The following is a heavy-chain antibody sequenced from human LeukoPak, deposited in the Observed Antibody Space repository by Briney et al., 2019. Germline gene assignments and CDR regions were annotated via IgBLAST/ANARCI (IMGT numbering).Heavy chain of an antibody. D-gene: IGHD5-18*01. Sequence: PSDTLSLTYAVYGVFFSGLYWSWLPQPPGKALEWIGEINHSGSTNYNPSLKSRVTISVDTSKNQFPLKLSSVTAAGTAVYYCARGKIQLPYNWFDPWGQGTLVTVSS. J-gene: IGHJ5*02. V-gene: IGHV4-34*01. CDR2: INHSGST. CDR1: GVFFSGLY. CDR3: ARGKIQLPYNWFDP.